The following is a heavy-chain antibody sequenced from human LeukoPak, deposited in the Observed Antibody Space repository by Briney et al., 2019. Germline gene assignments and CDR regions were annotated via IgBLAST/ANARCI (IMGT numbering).Heavy chain of an antibody. CDR3: ARHVMGVTGLDY. V-gene: IGHV4-38-2*01. CDR1: GYSISSGYY. Sequence: SETLSLTCAVSGYSISSGYYWGWIRQPPGKGLEWIGSIYHSGGTYYNPSLKSRVTISVDTSKNQFSLKLSSVTAADTAVYYCARHVMGVTGLDYWGQGTLVTVSS. CDR2: IYHSGGT. J-gene: IGHJ4*02. D-gene: IGHD3-10*01.